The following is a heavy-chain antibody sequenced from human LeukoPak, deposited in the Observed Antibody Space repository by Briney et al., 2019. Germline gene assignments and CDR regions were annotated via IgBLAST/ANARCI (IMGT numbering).Heavy chain of an antibody. V-gene: IGHV4-4*07. D-gene: IGHD3-16*02. CDR1: GGSISSYY. CDR3: ASEGGGNDYVWGSYRYNNWFDP. Sequence: SETLSLTCTVSGGSISSYYWSWIRQPAGKGLEWIGRIYTSGSTNYNPSLKSRVTMSVDTPKNQFSLKLSSVTAADTAVYYCASEGGGNDYVWGSYRYNNWFDPWGQGTLVTVSS. CDR2: IYTSGST. J-gene: IGHJ5*02.